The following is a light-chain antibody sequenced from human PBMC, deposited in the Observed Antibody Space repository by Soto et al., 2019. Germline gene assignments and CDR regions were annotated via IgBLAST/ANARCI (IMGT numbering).Light chain of an antibody. CDR3: CSYAGGSTFVL. Sequence: QSVLTQPASVSGSTGQSITISCIGTSSDDGSYNLVSWYQQHPGKAPKLMIYEGRKRPSGVSNRFSGSKSGNTASLTISGLQAEDEADYYCCSYAGGSTFVLYVGGTKLTVL. CDR2: EGR. CDR1: SSDDGSYNL. J-gene: IGLJ2*01. V-gene: IGLV2-23*03.